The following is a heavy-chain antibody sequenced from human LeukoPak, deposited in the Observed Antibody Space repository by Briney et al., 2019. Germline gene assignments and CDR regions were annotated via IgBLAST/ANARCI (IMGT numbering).Heavy chain of an antibody. CDR3: ARQYYDFWSGYYFGAGPGFDY. CDR1: GGSISSSSYY. D-gene: IGHD3-3*01. CDR2: ICYSGST. V-gene: IGHV4-39*01. J-gene: IGHJ4*02. Sequence: SETLSLTCTVSGGSISSSSYYWGWGRQPPGKGVGWFGGICYSGSTYYIPPRKSRVTISVYTSKNQFSLKLSSVTAADTAVYYCARQYYDFWSGYYFGAGPGFDYWGQGTLVTVSS.